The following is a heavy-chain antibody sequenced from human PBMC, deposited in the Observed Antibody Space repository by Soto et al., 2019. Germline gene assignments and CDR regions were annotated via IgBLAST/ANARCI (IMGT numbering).Heavy chain of an antibody. V-gene: IGHV3-74*01. J-gene: IGHJ5*01. CDR1: GCGFHTYW. D-gene: IGHD3-10*01. Sequence: PGGSLRLSCVASGCGFHTYWMHWFRQVPGKGRVWVARINSDGDTSTYAASVKGRFSISRDNTKTTLSLQMNGLTADDTAVYYCSRDWVEYYGSGNYSYGFDPWGQGAMVTVSS. CDR3: SRDWVEYYGSGNYSYGFDP. CDR2: INSDGDTS.